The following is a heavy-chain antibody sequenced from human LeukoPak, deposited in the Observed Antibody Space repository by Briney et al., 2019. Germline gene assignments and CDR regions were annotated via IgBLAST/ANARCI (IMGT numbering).Heavy chain of an antibody. CDR3: ASLVGATPH. CDR2: ISGTSGST. Sequence: GGSLRLSCAASGFTFSNYGLGWVRQAPGKGLEWVSSISGTSGSTYYANSVKGRFTISRDNSKNTLYLQMNSLRAEDTAVYYCASLVGATPHWGQGTLVTVSS. CDR1: GFTFSNYG. V-gene: IGHV3-23*01. J-gene: IGHJ4*02. D-gene: IGHD1-26*01.